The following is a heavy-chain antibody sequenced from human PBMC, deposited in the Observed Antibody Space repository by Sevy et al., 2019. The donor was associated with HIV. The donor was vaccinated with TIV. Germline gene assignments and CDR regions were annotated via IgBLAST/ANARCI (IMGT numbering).Heavy chain of an antibody. CDR1: GITFSTSV. CDR2: ISGDTYYT. J-gene: IGHJ3*02. Sequence: GGSLRLSCNASGITFSTSVMNWVRQSPDRGLEWVSSISGDTYYTHYADSMRGGFIVSRDNAKNSLFLEMNSLTVEDTAVYYCTRASLLGYCSTTSCYYAFDIWGQGTVVTVSS. D-gene: IGHD2-2*01. V-gene: IGHV3-21*01. CDR3: TRASLLGYCSTTSCYYAFDI.